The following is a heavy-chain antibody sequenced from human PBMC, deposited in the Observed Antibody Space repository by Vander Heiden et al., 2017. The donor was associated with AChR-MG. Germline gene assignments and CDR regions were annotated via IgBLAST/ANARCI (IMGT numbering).Heavy chain of an antibody. J-gene: IGHJ6*02. Sequence: EVQLVATGGGLIQPGGSLRLSCAASGFTVSSNYMNWVRQAPGKGLEWVSVIYSGGSTYYADSVKGRFTISRDNSKNTLYLQMNSLRAEDTAVYFCARITVMVNFYYGMDVWGQGTTVTGSS. CDR2: IYSGGST. CDR3: ARITVMVNFYYGMDV. V-gene: IGHV3-53*02. CDR1: GFTVSSNY. D-gene: IGHD5-18*01.